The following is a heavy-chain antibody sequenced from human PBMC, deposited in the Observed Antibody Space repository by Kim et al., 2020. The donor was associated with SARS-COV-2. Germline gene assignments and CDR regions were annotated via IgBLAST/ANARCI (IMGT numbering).Heavy chain of an antibody. CDR2: IYYSGST. D-gene: IGHD1-26*01. Sequence: SETLSLTCTVSGGSISSYYWSWIRQPPGKGLEWIGYIYYSGSTNYNPSLKSRVTISVDTSKNQFSLKLSSVTAADTAVYYCARGRLLYYYYGMDVWGQGTTVTVSS. CDR1: GGSISSYY. J-gene: IGHJ6*02. CDR3: ARGRLLYYYYGMDV. V-gene: IGHV4-59*01.